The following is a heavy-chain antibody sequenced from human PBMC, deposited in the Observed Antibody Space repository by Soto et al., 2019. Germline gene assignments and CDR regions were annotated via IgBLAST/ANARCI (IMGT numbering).Heavy chain of an antibody. J-gene: IGHJ5*01. D-gene: IGHD1-1*01. V-gene: IGHV4-4*02. Sequence: QVHLQESGPGLVAPSGTLSLTCTLSGGSVRAPDWWNWVRQSPDKGWEWIAEVHISGHSNYNPSLMSRVSVSIDSSKNQFYLNLNSVTAADTAIYYCARVRQGCSANNCYFDPWGQGTQVTISS. CDR3: ARVRQGCSANNCYFDP. CDR2: VHISGHS. CDR1: GGSVRAPDW.